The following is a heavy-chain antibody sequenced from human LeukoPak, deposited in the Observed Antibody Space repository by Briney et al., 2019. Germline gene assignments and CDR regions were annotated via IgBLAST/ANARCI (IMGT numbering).Heavy chain of an antibody. CDR1: GGSTSSSSHY. CDR3: ASRPTYYFDY. V-gene: IGHV4-39*01. Sequence: SETLSLTCTVSGGSTSSSSHYWGWIRQPPGKGLEWIGSIYYSGSTYYNPSLKSRVTISVDTSKNQFSLKLSSVTAADTAVYYCASRPTYYFDYWGQGTLVTVSS. J-gene: IGHJ4*02. CDR2: IYYSGST.